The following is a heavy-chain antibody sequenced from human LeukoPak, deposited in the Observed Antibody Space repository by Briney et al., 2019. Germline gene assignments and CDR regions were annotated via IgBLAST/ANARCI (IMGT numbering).Heavy chain of an antibody. CDR1: RFTFSSYS. J-gene: IGHJ4*02. Sequence: GGSLRLSCAASRFTFSSYSMNWVRQAPGKGLEWVSSISSSGSYIYYADSVKGRFTISRDNSKNTLYLQMNSLRAEDTAVCYCARAKQWLVTDYWGQGTLVTVSS. CDR3: ARAKQWLVTDY. V-gene: IGHV3-21*01. D-gene: IGHD6-19*01. CDR2: ISSSGSYI.